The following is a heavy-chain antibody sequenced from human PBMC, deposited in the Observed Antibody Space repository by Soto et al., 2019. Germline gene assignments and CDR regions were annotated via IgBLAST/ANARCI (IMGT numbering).Heavy chain of an antibody. Sequence: QVQLVQSGAEVKKPGASVKVSCKASGYTFSGHYIHWVRQAPGQQLEWMGWVDPNRGDTNYAQNFQGRVTLTRYTSINTAYMELTRLTSYDTAMYYCARVKIDTGGRGFDPWGQGTLVTVSS. CDR2: VDPNRGDT. D-gene: IGHD2-8*02. CDR3: ARVKIDTGGRGFDP. J-gene: IGHJ5*02. V-gene: IGHV1-2*02. CDR1: GYTFSGHY.